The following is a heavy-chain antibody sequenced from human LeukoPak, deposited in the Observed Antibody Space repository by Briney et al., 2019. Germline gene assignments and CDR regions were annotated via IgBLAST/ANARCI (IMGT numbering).Heavy chain of an antibody. D-gene: IGHD3-10*01. V-gene: IGHV3-7*03. CDR1: GFTFSSYW. J-gene: IGHJ4*02. Sequence: GGSLRLSCAASGFTFSSYWMSWVRQAAGKGLEWVANIKQDGSEKYYVDSVKGRFTISRDNAKNSLYLQMNSLRAEDTAVYYCARERYGSGSYYNDYWGQGTLVTVSS. CDR2: IKQDGSEK. CDR3: ARERYGSGSYYNDY.